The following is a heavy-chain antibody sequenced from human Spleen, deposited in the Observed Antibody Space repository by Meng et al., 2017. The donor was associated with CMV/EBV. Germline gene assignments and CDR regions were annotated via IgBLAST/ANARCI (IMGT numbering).Heavy chain of an antibody. J-gene: IGHJ4*02. CDR3: ARDIVGGGYFDH. D-gene: IGHD2-15*01. V-gene: IGHV1-69*04. CDR2: FIPVVGTG. CDR1: WNTCSLYA. Sequence: SCTCSWNTCSLYAIGSVRRAHRPGLEWMGSFIPVVGTGNYAQKFQDRVTISTNKSTSTGYMEMSSLRSEDTAVYFCARDIVGGGYFDHWGQGTLVTVSS.